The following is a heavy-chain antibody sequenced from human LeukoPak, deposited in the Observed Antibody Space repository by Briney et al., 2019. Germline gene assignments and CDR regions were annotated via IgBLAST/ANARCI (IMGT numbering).Heavy chain of an antibody. D-gene: IGHD1-26*01. J-gene: IGHJ4*02. CDR3: ARTTRILGASLVDY. CDR2: ISGSAITT. CDR1: GFYFDYYA. V-gene: IGHV3-23*01. Sequence: PGGSLRLSCAASGFYFDYYAMSWVRQPPGQGLEWVSTISGSAITTFYADAVKGRFTISRDNSQNTLFLQMNSLRADDTAVYHCARTTRILGASLVDYWGQGIQATVSS.